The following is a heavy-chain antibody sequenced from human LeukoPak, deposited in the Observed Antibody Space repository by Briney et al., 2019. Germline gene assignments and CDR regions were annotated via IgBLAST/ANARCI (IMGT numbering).Heavy chain of an antibody. CDR3: AKDGGLWVSAHWGDS. CDR1: GFSFKNFA. CDR2: VSGSDDGK. Sequence: PGGSLRLSCSVTGFSFKNFAMHWVRQAPGKGLEWVSTVSGSDDGKYYADSVKGRSTISRDNSKNTLFLQMNSLRAEDTAVYYCAKDGGLWVSAHWGDSWGRGTLVTVSS. V-gene: IGHV3-23*01. D-gene: IGHD7-27*01. J-gene: IGHJ4*02.